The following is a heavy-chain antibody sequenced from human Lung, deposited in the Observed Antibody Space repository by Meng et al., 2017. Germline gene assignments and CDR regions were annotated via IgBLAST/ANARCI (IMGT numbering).Heavy chain of an antibody. CDR2: INPNSGGT. Sequence: QVQLVQSGAAVKKTGASVKVSCKASGYTFTGYSIHGVRQAPGPGPEWMGRINPNSGGTNYAQKFEGRVTMTRDTSISTAYMELSRLRSDDTAVYYCARFDPRAYWGQGTLVTVSS. V-gene: IGHV1-2*06. D-gene: IGHD3-9*01. CDR1: GYTFTGYS. J-gene: IGHJ4*02. CDR3: ARFDPRAY.